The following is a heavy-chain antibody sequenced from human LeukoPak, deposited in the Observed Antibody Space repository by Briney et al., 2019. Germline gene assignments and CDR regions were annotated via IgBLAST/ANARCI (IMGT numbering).Heavy chain of an antibody. V-gene: IGHV3-30*18. J-gene: IGHJ4*02. Sequence: PGRSLGLSCAASGFTFSSYGMHWVRQAPGKGLEWVAVISYDGSNKYYADSVKGRFTISRDNSKNTLYLQMNSLRAEDTAVYYCAKDGGDSTQDYWGQGTLVTVSS. CDR1: GFTFSSYG. CDR3: AKDGGDSTQDY. CDR2: ISYDGSNK. D-gene: IGHD2-21*02.